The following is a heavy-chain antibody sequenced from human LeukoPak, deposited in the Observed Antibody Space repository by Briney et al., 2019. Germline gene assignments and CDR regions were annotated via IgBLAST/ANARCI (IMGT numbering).Heavy chain of an antibody. CDR2: IYYSGST. V-gene: IGHV4-59*12. CDR1: GGSMRGYY. Sequence: KSSGTLSLTCTVSGGSMRGYYWSWIRQTPVGRLEWIGYIYYSGSTYYNPSLKSRVTISVDTSKNQFSLKLSSVNAADTAVYYCARGCRDGYMLLWEDYWGQGTLVTVSS. J-gene: IGHJ4*02. CDR3: ARGCRDGYMLLWEDY. D-gene: IGHD5-24*01.